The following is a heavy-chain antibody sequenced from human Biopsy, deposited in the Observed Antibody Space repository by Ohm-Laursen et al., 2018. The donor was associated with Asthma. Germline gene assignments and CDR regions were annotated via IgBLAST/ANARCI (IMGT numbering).Heavy chain of an antibody. CDR2: ISKDASTQ. V-gene: IGHV3-30*01. D-gene: IGHD1-1*01. J-gene: IGHJ3*02. Sequence: SFRLSRAASGFSFSNFAIHWVRQAPGKGLEWVGVISKDASTQDYADSVKGRFTMARDNSKNTLDLQMNSLREEDTAVYYCVRDGTDDAFDIWGQGTVVSVSS. CDR1: GFSFSNFA. CDR3: VRDGTDDAFDI.